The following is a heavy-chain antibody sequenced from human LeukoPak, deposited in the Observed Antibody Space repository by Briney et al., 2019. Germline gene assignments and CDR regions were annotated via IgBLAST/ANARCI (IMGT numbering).Heavy chain of an antibody. Sequence: GGSLRLSCAASGFTFSSYSMNWVRQAPGKGLEWVSSISSSSSYIYYADSVKGRFTISRDNAKNPLYLQMNSLRAKDTAVYYCARNAYSSGWYGWFDPWGQGTLVTVSS. CDR1: GFTFSSYS. J-gene: IGHJ5*02. CDR3: ARNAYSSGWYGWFDP. V-gene: IGHV3-21*01. CDR2: ISSSSSYI. D-gene: IGHD6-19*01.